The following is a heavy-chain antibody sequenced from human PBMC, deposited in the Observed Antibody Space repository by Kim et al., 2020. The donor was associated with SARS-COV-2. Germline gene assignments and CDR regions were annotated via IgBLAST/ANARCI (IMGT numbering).Heavy chain of an antibody. CDR2: IYSSGST. V-gene: IGHV4-39*01. J-gene: IGHJ3*02. Sequence: SETLSLTCTVSGGSISSRSYFWGWIRQPPGKGLEWIGSIYSSGSTYYNPSLKSRVTISVDTSKNQFSLKLSSVTAAGTAVYYCARRHYYDSSGYYTPGAFDIWGEGTMGTVSS. D-gene: IGHD3-22*01. CDR1: GGSISSRSYF. CDR3: ARRHYYDSSGYYTPGAFDI.